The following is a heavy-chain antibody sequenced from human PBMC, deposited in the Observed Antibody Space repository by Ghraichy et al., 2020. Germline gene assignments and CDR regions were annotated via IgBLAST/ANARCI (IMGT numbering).Heavy chain of an antibody. Sequence: SETLSLTCTVSGGSISSGGYYWSWIRQHPGKGLEWIGYIYYSGSTYYNPSLKSRVTISVDTSKNQFSLKLSSVTAADTAVYYCARRKSIDFWSGYYVLNYYYYYMDVWGKGTTVTVSS. CDR1: GGSISSGGYY. V-gene: IGHV4-31*03. CDR2: IYYSGST. CDR3: ARRKSIDFWSGYYVLNYYYYYMDV. J-gene: IGHJ6*03. D-gene: IGHD3-3*01.